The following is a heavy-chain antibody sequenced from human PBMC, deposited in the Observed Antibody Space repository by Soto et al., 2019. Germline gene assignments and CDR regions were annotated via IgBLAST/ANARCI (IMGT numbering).Heavy chain of an antibody. CDR2: IKSKTDGGTT. CDR3: TTERQGSGVINSFGELLYPGSLPQFDY. V-gene: IGHV3-15*01. D-gene: IGHD3-10*02. CDR1: GFTFSNAW. Sequence: PGGSLRLSCAASGFTFSNAWMSWVRQAPGKGLEWVGRIKSKTDGGTTDYAAPVKGRFTISRDDSKNTLYLQMNGLKTEDTAVYYCTTERQGSGVINSFGELLYPGSLPQFDYWGQGTLVTVSS. J-gene: IGHJ4*02.